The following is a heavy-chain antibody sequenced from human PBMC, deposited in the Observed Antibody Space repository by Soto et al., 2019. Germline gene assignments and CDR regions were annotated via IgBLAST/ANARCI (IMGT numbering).Heavy chain of an antibody. V-gene: IGHV3-9*01. CDR3: AKDGYYYGMDV. J-gene: IGHJ6*02. Sequence: EVQLVESGGGLVQPGRSLRLSCAASGLTFDDYAMHWVRQAPGKGLEWVSGISWNSGSIDYADSVKGRFTISRDNAKNSLYLQMNSLRAEDTALYYCAKDGYYYGMDVWGQGTTVTVSS. CDR1: GLTFDDYA. CDR2: ISWNSGSI.